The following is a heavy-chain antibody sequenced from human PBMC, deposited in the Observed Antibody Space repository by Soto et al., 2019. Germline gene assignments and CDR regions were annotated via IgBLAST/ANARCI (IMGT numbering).Heavy chain of an antibody. CDR2: IWYDGSTK. Sequence: QVQLVESGGGVVQPGRSLRLSCAASGFTFSSYGMHWVRQAPGKGLEWVAVIWYDGSTKYYADSVKGRFTISRDKTKNTLYLQMNRLRAEDTNVNYCARGSRSRILHYYYYYYMAVWGKGNMVT. V-gene: IGHV3-33*01. D-gene: IGHD6-13*01. CDR1: GFTFSSYG. CDR3: ARGSRSRILHYYYYYYMAV. J-gene: IGHJ6*03.